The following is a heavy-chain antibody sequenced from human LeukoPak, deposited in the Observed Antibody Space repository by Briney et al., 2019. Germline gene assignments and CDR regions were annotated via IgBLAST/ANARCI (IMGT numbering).Heavy chain of an antibody. Sequence: GGSLRLSCATSGFTFSNAWMNWVRQAPGKGLEWVGRIRSNSDGGTIDYAAPVKGRFTLSRDDSKTTLYLQMNSLQTEDPAVYYRSTDFYESSWGQGTLVTVSS. CDR3: STDFYESS. CDR2: IRSNSDGGTI. J-gene: IGHJ5*02. V-gene: IGHV3-15*07. CDR1: GFTFSNAW. D-gene: IGHD3-22*01.